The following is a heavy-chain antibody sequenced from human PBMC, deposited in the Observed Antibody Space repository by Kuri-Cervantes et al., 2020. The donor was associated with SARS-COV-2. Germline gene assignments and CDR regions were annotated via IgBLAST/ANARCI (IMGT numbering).Heavy chain of an antibody. D-gene: IGHD2-21*01. Sequence: GESLKISCGVSGFLFSASAIHWVRQASGKGLEWVGRVRGKANYYATAYAASVKGRFTISRDDLKNMAYLQMNSLRGEDTAVYYCARVAGQGPIYYYYMDVWGKGTTVTVSS. CDR1: GFLFSASA. CDR3: ARVAGQGPIYYYYMDV. V-gene: IGHV3-73*01. CDR2: VRGKANYYAT. J-gene: IGHJ6*03.